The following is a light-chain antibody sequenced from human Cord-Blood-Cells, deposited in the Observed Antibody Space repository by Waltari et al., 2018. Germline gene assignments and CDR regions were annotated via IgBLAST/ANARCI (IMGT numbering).Light chain of an antibody. CDR3: QQSYSTLYS. CDR1: QSISSY. CDR2: AAS. V-gene: IGKV1-39*01. J-gene: IGKJ2*03. Sequence: DIQLTQSPSPLSASVGDRVTITCRASQSISSYLNWYQQKPGKDLKLLIYAASILQSGVPSRFSRSESGTDFTLTISSLQPEDFATYYCQQSYSTLYSFGQGTKLEIK.